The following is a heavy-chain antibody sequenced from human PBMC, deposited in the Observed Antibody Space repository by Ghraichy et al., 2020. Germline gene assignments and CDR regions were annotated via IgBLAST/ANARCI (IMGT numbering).Heavy chain of an antibody. CDR2: ISGHGRTI. J-gene: IGHJ4*02. Sequence: GVLRLSCATSGFTFSDFNMHWVRQAPGKGLEWVSYISGHGRTIFYADSVRGRFTISRDNAKNSLYLQMNSLNDEDTAVYYCVRDQNWSFEYWGQGTLVTVSS. CDR1: GFTFSDFN. CDR3: VRDQNWSFEY. V-gene: IGHV3-48*02.